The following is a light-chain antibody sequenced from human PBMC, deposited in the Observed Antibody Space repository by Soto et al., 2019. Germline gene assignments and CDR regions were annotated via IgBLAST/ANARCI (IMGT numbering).Light chain of an antibody. V-gene: IGLV2-14*03. Sequence: QSVLTQPASVSGSPGQSITISCTGTSSDIGGYNYVSWYQQHPGKAPKLMIFDVSNRPSGVSSRFSGSRSGNTASLTISGLQAEDEADYYCSSYTPSTVLFGGGTSSPS. CDR1: SSDIGGYNY. CDR3: SSYTPSTVL. J-gene: IGLJ2*01. CDR2: DVS.